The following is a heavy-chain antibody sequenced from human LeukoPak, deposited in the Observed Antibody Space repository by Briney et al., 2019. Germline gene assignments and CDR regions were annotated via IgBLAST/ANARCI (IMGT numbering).Heavy chain of an antibody. Sequence: SETLSLTCTVSGASISTYYWSWIRQPPGKGLEWVGYIYYSGTTNYNPSLKSRVTLSVDTSKNQFSLKLTSVTAADTAVYYCARAYSGTLPAKDWGQGTLVTVSS. V-gene: IGHV4-59*01. D-gene: IGHD1-26*01. J-gene: IGHJ4*02. CDR2: IYYSGTT. CDR1: GASISTYY. CDR3: ARAYSGTLPAKD.